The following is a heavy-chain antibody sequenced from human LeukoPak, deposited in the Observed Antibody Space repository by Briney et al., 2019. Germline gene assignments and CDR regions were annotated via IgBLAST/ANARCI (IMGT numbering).Heavy chain of an antibody. V-gene: IGHV3-7*01. J-gene: IGHJ4*02. CDR1: GFTFSTYW. CDR2: IKQDGSEK. D-gene: IGHD1-14*01. Sequence: GGSLRLSCAASGFTFSTYWMSWVRQAPGKGVELVANIKQDGSEKYYVDSVKGRFTISRDNAKNSLYLQVNSLRAEDTAVYYCARNQRRLDYWGQGTLVTVSS. CDR3: ARNQRRLDY.